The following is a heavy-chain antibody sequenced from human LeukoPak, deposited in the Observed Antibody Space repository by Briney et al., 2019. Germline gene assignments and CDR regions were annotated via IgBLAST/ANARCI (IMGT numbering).Heavy chain of an antibody. Sequence: ASVKVSCKASGYTFTSYGVSWVRQAPGQGLEWMGWISAYNGNTNYAQKLQGRVTMTTDTSTSTAYMELRSLRSDDTAVYYCARVGNYDILTGYYNPFDYWGQGTLVTVSS. J-gene: IGHJ4*02. CDR3: ARVGNYDILTGYYNPFDY. V-gene: IGHV1-18*01. D-gene: IGHD3-9*01. CDR1: GYTFTSYG. CDR2: ISAYNGNT.